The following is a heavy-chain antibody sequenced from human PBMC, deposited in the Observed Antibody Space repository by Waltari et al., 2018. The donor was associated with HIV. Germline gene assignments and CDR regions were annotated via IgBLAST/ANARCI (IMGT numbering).Heavy chain of an antibody. J-gene: IGHJ4*02. CDR3: ARDLGAGSLRGTL. Sequence: QVQLVQSGAEVKKPGSSVKVSCEASVGTFSTYPISWVRQAPGQGLEWMGGILPIFGVSNYAQKFQGRVTITADESTSTAYMELSSLRSEDTAVYYCARDLGAGSLRGTLWGQGTLVIVSS. CDR1: VGTFSTYP. V-gene: IGHV1-69*01. CDR2: ILPIFGVS. D-gene: IGHD3-10*01.